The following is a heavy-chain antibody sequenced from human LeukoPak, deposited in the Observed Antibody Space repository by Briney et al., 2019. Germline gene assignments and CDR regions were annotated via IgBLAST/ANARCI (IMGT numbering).Heavy chain of an antibody. D-gene: IGHD4-17*01. CDR3: AKRPSDYGDYVTYFDY. Sequence: GGSLRLSCAASGFSFITYGMHWVRQAPGKGVEWVGVISDDGRNKKYAYSVKGRFTISGDNSKDTLYLQINSLRDEDTAGYYCAKRPSDYGDYVTYFDYWGQGTLVTVSS. CDR1: GFSFITYG. V-gene: IGHV3-30*18. J-gene: IGHJ4*02. CDR2: ISDDGRNK.